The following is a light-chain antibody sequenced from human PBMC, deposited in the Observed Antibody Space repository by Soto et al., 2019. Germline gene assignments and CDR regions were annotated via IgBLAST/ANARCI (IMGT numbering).Light chain of an antibody. CDR2: EVS. Sequence: QSALTQPASVSGSPEQSITISCTGTSSDVGTYNYVSWYQQHPGKAPKLMIYEVSNRPSGVSNRFSGSKFGNTASLTISGLQAEDEADYYCSSYTSSSTVVFGGGTK. CDR3: SSYTSSSTVV. CDR1: SSDVGTYNY. V-gene: IGLV2-14*01. J-gene: IGLJ2*01.